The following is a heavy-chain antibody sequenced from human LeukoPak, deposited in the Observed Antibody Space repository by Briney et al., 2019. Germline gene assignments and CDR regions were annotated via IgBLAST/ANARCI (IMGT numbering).Heavy chain of an antibody. CDR1: GFTFSNAW. Sequence: GGSLRLSCAASGFTFSNAWMSWVRQAPGKGLEWVGRINSDGNTTNYADSVRGRFTISRDNAKNSLYLQMNSVRVEDTAMYYCARDWALDSWGQGTLVTVSS. CDR3: ARDWALDS. J-gene: IGHJ1*01. V-gene: IGHV3-74*01. CDR2: INSDGNTT. D-gene: IGHD1-1*01.